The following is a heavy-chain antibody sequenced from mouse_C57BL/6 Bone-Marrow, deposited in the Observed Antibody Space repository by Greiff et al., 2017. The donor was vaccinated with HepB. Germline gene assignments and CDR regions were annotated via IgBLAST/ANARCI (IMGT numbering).Heavy chain of an antibody. CDR3: ATFRLWYDEGFDY. J-gene: IGHJ2*01. CDR1: GFTFTDYY. Sequence: EVKLVESGGGLVQPGGSLSLSCAASGFTFTDYYMSWVRQPPGKALEWVGFIRNKANGYTTEYSASVKDGFTISRVNYQSILSLQMNALRAEDSATYYCATFRLWYDEGFDYWGQGTTLTVSS. CDR2: IRNKANGYTT. D-gene: IGHD2-1*01. V-gene: IGHV7-3*01.